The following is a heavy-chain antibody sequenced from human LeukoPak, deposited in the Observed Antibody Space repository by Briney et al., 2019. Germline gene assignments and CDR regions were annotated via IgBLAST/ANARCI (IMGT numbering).Heavy chain of an antibody. J-gene: IGHJ6*03. CDR3: ARVAIAVASPYYYYYYMDV. Sequence: SETLSLTCTVSGGSISSSSYYWGWIRQPPGKGLEWIGSIYYSGSTYYNPSLKSRVTISVDTSKNQFSLKLSSVTAADTAVYYCARVAIAVASPYYYYYYMDVWGKGTTVTVSS. CDR2: IYYSGST. D-gene: IGHD6-19*01. CDR1: GGSISSSSYY. V-gene: IGHV4-39*07.